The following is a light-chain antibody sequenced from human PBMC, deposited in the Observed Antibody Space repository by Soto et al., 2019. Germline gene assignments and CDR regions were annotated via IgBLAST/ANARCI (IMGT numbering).Light chain of an antibody. CDR1: RSDVGAYNY. J-gene: IGLJ1*01. CDR3: SSFTSNRIYV. Sequence: QSALTQPASVSGSPGQSIAISCTGTRSDVGAYNYVSRYQQHPGKAPKLMISEVTNRPSGVSDRFSGSKSGNTASLTISGLQAEDEADYYCSSFTSNRIYVFGPGTKLTVL. CDR2: EVT. V-gene: IGLV2-14*01.